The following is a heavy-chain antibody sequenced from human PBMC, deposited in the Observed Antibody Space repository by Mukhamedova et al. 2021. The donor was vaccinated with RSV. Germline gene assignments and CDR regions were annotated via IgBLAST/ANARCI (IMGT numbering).Heavy chain of an antibody. CDR2: NK. D-gene: IGHD1-26*01. V-gene: IGHV3-33*06. J-gene: IGHJ4*02. Sequence: NKYYAESVRGRFTISRDSSKKILYLQLNSLSDDDTAVYYCAKDSGAYGVFDSWGQGTLVTV. CDR3: AKDSGAYGVFDS.